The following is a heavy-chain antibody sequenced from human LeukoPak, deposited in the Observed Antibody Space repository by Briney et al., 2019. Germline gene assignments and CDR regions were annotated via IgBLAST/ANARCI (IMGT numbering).Heavy chain of an antibody. CDR1: GFTFSSYG. Sequence: GGSLRLSCAASGFTFSSYGMHWVRQAPGKGLEWVAFIRYDGSNKYYADSVKGRFTISRDNSKNTLYLQMNSLRAEDTAVYYCAKSGYSGLYYYYYMDVWGKGTTVTISS. D-gene: IGHD5-12*01. V-gene: IGHV3-30*02. CDR3: AKSGYSGLYYYYYMDV. J-gene: IGHJ6*03. CDR2: IRYDGSNK.